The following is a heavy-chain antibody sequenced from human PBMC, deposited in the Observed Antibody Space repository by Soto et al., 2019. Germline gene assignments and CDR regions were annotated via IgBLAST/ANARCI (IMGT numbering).Heavy chain of an antibody. V-gene: IGHV2-5*02. Sequence: ITLKESCPTLVRPTQTLTLTCTFSGFSLSTTGVGVGWIRQPPGKALEWLALIYWDDDKRYSPSLNGRVTITKDTSKNEVILTMTTIAPVDTARYYYAQRLPHYGLGRERGNGFDPWGQGTLVTVSS. D-gene: IGHD3-10*01. CDR3: AQRLPHYGLGRERGNGFDP. J-gene: IGHJ5*02. CDR1: GFSLSTTGVG. CDR2: IYWDDDK.